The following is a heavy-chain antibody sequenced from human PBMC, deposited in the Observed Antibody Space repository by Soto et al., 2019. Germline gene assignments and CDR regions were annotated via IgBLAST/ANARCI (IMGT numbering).Heavy chain of an antibody. J-gene: IGHJ4*02. CDR2: ISSSGSPL. V-gene: IGHV3-11*01. CDR3: ARDPDTTSKIDY. CDR1: GFTFSDYY. Sequence: GGSLRLSCAASGFTFSDYYMGWVRQAPGKGLEWVSYISSSGSPLYYADSVKGRFTISRDKTRNSLHLQMNSLRVDDTAVYYCARDPDTTSKIDYWGQGTLVTVSS. D-gene: IGHD1-1*01.